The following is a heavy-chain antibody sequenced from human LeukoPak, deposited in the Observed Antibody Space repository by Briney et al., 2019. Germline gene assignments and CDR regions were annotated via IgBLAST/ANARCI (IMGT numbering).Heavy chain of an antibody. CDR3: ATSYSSSRGYYYYYMDV. CDR2: INPNSGGT. V-gene: IGHV1-2*02. Sequence: ASAKVSCRASGYTFTGYYMHWVRQAPGQGLEWMGWINPNSGGTNYAQKFQGRVTMTRDTSISTAYMELSRLRSDDTAVYYCATSYSSSRGYYYYYMDVWGKGTTVTVSS. J-gene: IGHJ6*03. CDR1: GYTFTGYY. D-gene: IGHD6-6*01.